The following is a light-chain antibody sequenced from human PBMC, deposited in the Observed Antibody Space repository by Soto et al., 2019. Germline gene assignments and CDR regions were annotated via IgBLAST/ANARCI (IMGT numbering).Light chain of an antibody. V-gene: IGKV1-39*01. CDR1: QSISNY. CDR2: ASS. Sequence: DIQMTQSPSSLSASVGDSVTITCRASQSISNYVNWYQHKLGKAPTLLIYASSVLQSGAPSKFSGRGSGTDFTLTISSLQPEDFEVYYCHQTYSFPPTFGQGTKLDI. CDR3: HQTYSFPPT. J-gene: IGKJ2*01.